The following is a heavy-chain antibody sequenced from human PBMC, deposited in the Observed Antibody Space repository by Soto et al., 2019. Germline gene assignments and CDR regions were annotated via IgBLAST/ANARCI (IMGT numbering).Heavy chain of an antibody. CDR2: IKSNADGGAT. J-gene: IGHJ6*01. CDR3: TTAPFSFITRPGTCFLIGMDV. V-gene: IGHV3-15*01. CDR1: GFTLTKAS. D-gene: IGHD3-10*01. Sequence: GGSLRLSCAASGFTLTKASMSWVRQAPGKGLEWVGHIKSNADGGATDYAAPVKGRFTVSRDDSRNTLYLQLISLTTEYTAVYYCTTAPFSFITRPGTCFLIGMDVWCQGT.